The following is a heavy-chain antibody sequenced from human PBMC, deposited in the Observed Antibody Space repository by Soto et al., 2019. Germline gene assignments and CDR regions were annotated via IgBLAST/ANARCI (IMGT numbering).Heavy chain of an antibody. CDR1: ESTVRRDW. CDR2: TNQDGSEK. J-gene: IGHJ4*02. CDR3: SGGVGDAF. V-gene: IGHV3-7*04. D-gene: IGHD1-26*01. Sequence: EVHLVESGGGLVQTGGSLRLSCAISESTVRRDWMNWVRQAPGKGLEWVAHTNQDGSEKYYVDSVKGRFTITRDNAKNTLYLQTNSRRVGATDMYYCSGGVGDAFWGQGTLVTVSS.